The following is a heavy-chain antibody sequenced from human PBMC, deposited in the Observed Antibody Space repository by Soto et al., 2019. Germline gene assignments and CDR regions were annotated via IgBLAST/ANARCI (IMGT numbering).Heavy chain of an antibody. Sequence: SETLSLTCTVSGGSVSSRNYYWSWIRQPPGKGLEWIGYLYYGGSTNYNPSLKSRVTTSADASKNQFSLKLSSVTAADTAVYYCARGWLPSPNLRFDPWGQGILVTVSS. CDR1: GGSVSSRNYY. CDR3: ARGWLPSPNLRFDP. J-gene: IGHJ5*02. V-gene: IGHV4-61*01. CDR2: LYYGGST. D-gene: IGHD3-22*01.